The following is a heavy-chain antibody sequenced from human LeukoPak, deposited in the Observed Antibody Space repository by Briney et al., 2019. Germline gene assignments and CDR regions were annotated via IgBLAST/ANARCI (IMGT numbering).Heavy chain of an antibody. V-gene: IGHV3-7*01. J-gene: IGHJ4*02. CDR1: GFTLSTYW. CDR2: INQDGRAK. Sequence: PGGSLRLSCAASGFTLSTYWMSWVRQAPGKGLEWVANINQDGRAKYYVDAVTGRFTISRANAKNSLYLQMNSLRAEDTAVYYCARDHLGAGDYWGQGSLVTVSS. CDR3: ARDHLGAGDY. D-gene: IGHD1-26*01.